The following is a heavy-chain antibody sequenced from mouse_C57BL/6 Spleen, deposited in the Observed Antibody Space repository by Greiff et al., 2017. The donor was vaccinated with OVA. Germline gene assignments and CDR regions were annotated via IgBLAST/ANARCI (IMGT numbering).Heavy chain of an antibody. Sequence: QVQLQQPGAELVKPGASVKLSCKASGYTFTSYWMHWVKQRPGRGLEWIGRIDLNSGGTKYNEKFKSKATLTVDKPSSTAYMQLSSLTSEDSAVYYCAIYYDYLFDYWGQGTTLTVSS. CDR2: IDLNSGGT. D-gene: IGHD2-4*01. CDR3: AIYYDYLFDY. CDR1: GYTFTSYW. V-gene: IGHV1-72*01. J-gene: IGHJ2*01.